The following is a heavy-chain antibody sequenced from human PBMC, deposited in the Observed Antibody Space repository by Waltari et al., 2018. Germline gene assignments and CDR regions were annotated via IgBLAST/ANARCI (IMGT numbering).Heavy chain of an antibody. CDR1: GFTFRSYA. CDR2: IYSGGST. CDR3: AKIPTYSGSYWFRY. Sequence: EVQLLESGGGLVQPGGSLRLSCAASGFTFRSYAIRWVGQAPGKGREWVSVIYSGGSTYYADSVKGRFTISRDNSKNTLYLQMNSLRAEDTAVYYCAKIPTYSGSYWFRYWGQGTLVTVSS. D-gene: IGHD1-26*01. J-gene: IGHJ4*02. V-gene: IGHV3-23*03.